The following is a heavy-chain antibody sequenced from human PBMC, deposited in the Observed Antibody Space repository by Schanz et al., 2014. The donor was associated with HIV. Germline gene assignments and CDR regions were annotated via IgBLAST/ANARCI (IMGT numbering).Heavy chain of an antibody. CDR3: AREWATVTTLGD. V-gene: IGHV3-11*01. Sequence: VQLVESGGGLVKPGGSLRLSCTASGFSLDPYNMNWVRQAPGKGLEWVSYISSSGSTIHYADSVKGRFTISRDNAKNSLYLQMNSLRAEDTAVYYCAREWATVTTLGDWGQGTLVTVSS. D-gene: IGHD4-17*01. CDR1: GFSLDPYN. CDR2: ISSSGSTI. J-gene: IGHJ4*02.